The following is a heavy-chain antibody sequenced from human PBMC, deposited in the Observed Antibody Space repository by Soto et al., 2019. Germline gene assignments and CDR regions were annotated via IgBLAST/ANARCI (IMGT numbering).Heavy chain of an antibody. CDR1: GYTFTSYY. CDR2: INPSGGST. CDR3: ARVRGIYSSSSYFDH. D-gene: IGHD6-6*01. J-gene: IGHJ5*02. V-gene: IGHV1-46*01. Sequence: ASVKVSCKASGYTFTSYYMHWVRQAPGQGLEWMGIINPSGGSTSYAQKFQGRVTMTRDTSTSTVYMELSSLRSEDTAVYYCARVRGIYSSSSYFDHWGQGTLVTVSS.